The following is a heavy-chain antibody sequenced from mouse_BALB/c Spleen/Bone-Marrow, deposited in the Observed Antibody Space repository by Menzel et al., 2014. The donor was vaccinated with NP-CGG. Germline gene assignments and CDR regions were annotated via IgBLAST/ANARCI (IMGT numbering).Heavy chain of an antibody. D-gene: IGHD1-1*01. J-gene: IGHJ2*01. CDR2: INSNGGST. CDR1: GFTFSNYG. Sequence: DVKLVESGGGLVQPGGSLKLSCAASGFTFSNYGMSWVRQTPDKRLELVATINSNGGSTYYPDSVKGRFTISRDNAKNTLYLQMSSLKSEDTAMYYCARDYYGSSDSWGQGTTLTVSS. CDR3: ARDYYGSSDS. V-gene: IGHV5-6-3*01.